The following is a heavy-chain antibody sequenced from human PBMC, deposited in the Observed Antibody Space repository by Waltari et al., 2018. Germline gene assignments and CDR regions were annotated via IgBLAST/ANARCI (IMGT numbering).Heavy chain of an antibody. D-gene: IGHD6-13*01. CDR3: ARDWGSSSWYVESYYGMDV. Sequence: QLQLQESGPGLVKPSETLSLTCTVSGGSISSSSYYWGWIRQPPGKGLEWIGSIYYSGSTYYNPSLKSRVTISVDTSKNQFSLKLSSVTAADTAVYYCARDWGSSSWYVESYYGMDVWGQGTTVTVSS. CDR2: IYYSGST. CDR1: GGSISSSSYY. V-gene: IGHV4-39*07. J-gene: IGHJ6*02.